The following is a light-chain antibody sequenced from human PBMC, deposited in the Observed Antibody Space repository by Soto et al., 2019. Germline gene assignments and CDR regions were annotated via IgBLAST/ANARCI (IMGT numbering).Light chain of an antibody. Sequence: EIVITQSTSTLYVSPGEGATLSCGASQSVSSNLAWYQQKPGQAPRLLIYGASTRATGIPARFSGTGFGTEFTLTISSLQSGDSAVYYCQQYNNRPRTFGQGTKVDIK. CDR2: GAS. CDR3: QQYNNRPRT. J-gene: IGKJ1*01. V-gene: IGKV3-15*01. CDR1: QSVSSN.